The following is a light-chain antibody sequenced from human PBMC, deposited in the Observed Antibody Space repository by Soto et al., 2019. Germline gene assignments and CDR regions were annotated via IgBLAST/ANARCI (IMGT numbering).Light chain of an antibody. CDR1: QSVLYSSNNKNY. CDR2: WAS. V-gene: IGKV4-1*01. J-gene: IGKJ4*01. CDR3: QQRSNWL. Sequence: DIVMTQSPDSLAVSLGERATINCKSSQSVLYSSNNKNYLAWYQQKPGQPPKLLIYWASTRESGVPDRFSGSGSGTDFTLTISSLQAEDVAVYYCQQRSNWLFGGGTKVEIK.